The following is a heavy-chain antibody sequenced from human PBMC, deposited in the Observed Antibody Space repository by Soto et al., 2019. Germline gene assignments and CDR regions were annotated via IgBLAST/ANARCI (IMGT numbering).Heavy chain of an antibody. D-gene: IGHD3-10*01. Sequence: QVQLQESGPGLVKPSQTLSLTCTVSGGSISSGDYSWSWIRQPPGKGLEWIGYIYYSGSTYYNPSLKSRVTISGDTSKNQFSLKLSSVTAADTAVYYCARGKDYYGSGMKGNWFDPWGQGTLVTVSS. V-gene: IGHV4-30-4*01. CDR3: ARGKDYYGSGMKGNWFDP. CDR1: GGSISSGDYS. J-gene: IGHJ5*02. CDR2: IYYSGST.